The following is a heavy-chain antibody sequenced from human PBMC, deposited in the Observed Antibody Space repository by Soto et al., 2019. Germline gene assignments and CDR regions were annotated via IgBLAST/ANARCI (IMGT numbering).Heavy chain of an antibody. Sequence: EVQLLESGGGLVQPGGSLRLSCAASGFTFSSYTMSWVRQAPGKGLEWVSTISGSGDEAYYADSVKGRLTISRDNSKNTLYLQMNSLGAEDTAVYYCAKVGWNNYWGQGTLVTVFS. D-gene: IGHD1-1*01. CDR1: GFTFSSYT. CDR3: AKVGWNNY. J-gene: IGHJ4*02. CDR2: ISGSGDEA. V-gene: IGHV3-23*01.